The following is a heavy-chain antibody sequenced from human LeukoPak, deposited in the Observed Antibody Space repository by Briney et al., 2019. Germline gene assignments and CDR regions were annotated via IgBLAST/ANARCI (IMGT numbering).Heavy chain of an antibody. CDR2: ISSSSSTI. CDR3: ARDRTRGYSGYGLMDV. V-gene: IGHV3-48*01. Sequence: PGGSLRLSCAASGFTFSSYSMNWVRQAPGKGLEWVSYISSSSSTIYYADSVKGRFTISRDNAKNSLYLQMNSLRAEDTAVYYCARDRTRGYSGYGLMDVWGKGTTVTVSS. J-gene: IGHJ6*04. CDR1: GFTFSSYS. D-gene: IGHD5-12*01.